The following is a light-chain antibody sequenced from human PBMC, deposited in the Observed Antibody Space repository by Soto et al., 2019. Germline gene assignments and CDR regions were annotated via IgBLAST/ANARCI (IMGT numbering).Light chain of an antibody. CDR1: QSVSSN. J-gene: IGKJ2*01. V-gene: IGKV3-15*01. CDR3: QQYNNWPPMYT. Sequence: EIVMTQSPATLSVSPGERATLSCRASQSVSSNLAWYQQKPGQAPRLLIYGASTRATGIPARFSGSGSGTEFTLTSISLQSEDFAVYYCQQYNNWPPMYTFGQGTKLEIK. CDR2: GAS.